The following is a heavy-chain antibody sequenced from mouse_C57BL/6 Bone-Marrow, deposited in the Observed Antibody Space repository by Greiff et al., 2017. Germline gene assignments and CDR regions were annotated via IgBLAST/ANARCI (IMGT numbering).Heavy chain of an antibody. Sequence: EVKLQESGGGLVQPGGSMKLSCVASGFTFSNYWMNWVRQSPEKGLEWVAQIRLKSDNYATHYAESVKGRFTISRDDSKSSVYLQMNNLRAEDTGIYYCTGREGFAYWGQGTLVTVSA. CDR1: GFTFSNYW. V-gene: IGHV6-3*01. CDR3: TGREGFAY. CDR2: IRLKSDNYAT. J-gene: IGHJ3*01.